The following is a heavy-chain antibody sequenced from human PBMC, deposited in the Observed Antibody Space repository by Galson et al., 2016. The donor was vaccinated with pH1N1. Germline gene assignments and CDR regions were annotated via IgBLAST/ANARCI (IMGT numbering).Heavy chain of an antibody. V-gene: IGHV3-23*01. CDR1: GFSVTNNY. Sequence: SLRLSCAASGFSVTNNYVARVRQAPGKGLEWVSAISDGGATKLYGDSVKGRFTITRDNSENTVFLQMNSLRAEDTAVYYCAKVMRGGATPFDYWGQGTLVTVSS. J-gene: IGHJ4*02. CDR2: ISDGGATK. D-gene: IGHD1-26*01. CDR3: AKVMRGGATPFDY.